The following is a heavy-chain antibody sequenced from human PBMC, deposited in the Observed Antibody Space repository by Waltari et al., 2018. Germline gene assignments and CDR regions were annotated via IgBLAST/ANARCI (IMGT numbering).Heavy chain of an antibody. D-gene: IGHD1-26*01. CDR3: TLFFGELLHTPPFDY. CDR1: GFTFGDYA. V-gene: IGHV3-49*04. CDR2: IRSKAYGGTT. Sequence: EVQLVESGGGLVQPGRSLRLSCTASGFTFGDYAMSWVRQAPGKGLEWVGFIRSKAYGGTTEYAAVVKGRFTISRDDSKSIAYLQMNSLKTEDTAVYYCTLFFGELLHTPPFDYWGQGTLVTVSS. J-gene: IGHJ4*02.